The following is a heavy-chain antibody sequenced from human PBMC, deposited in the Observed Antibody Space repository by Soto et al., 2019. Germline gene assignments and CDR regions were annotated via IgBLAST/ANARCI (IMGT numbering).Heavy chain of an antibody. J-gene: IGHJ4*02. CDR2: IYYSGST. CDR3: ARLYLFDY. CDR1: GGSISSSSYY. Sequence: SETLSLTCTVSGGSISSSSYYWGWIRQPPGKGLEWIGSIYYSGSTYYNPSLKSRVTISVDTSKNQFSLKLSSVTAADTAVYYCARLYLFDYWGQGTLVTVSS. V-gene: IGHV4-39*01. D-gene: IGHD3-16*02.